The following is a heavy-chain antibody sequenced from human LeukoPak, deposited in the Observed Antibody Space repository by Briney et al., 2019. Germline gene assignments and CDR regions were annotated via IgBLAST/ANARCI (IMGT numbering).Heavy chain of an antibody. CDR1: GDSITSYY. CDR2: IYYSGST. V-gene: IGHV4-59*01. J-gene: IGHJ6*02. CDR3: ARIPRWRAYYYYGMDV. Sequence: SETLSLTCTVSGDSITSYYWSWIRQPPGKGLEWIGYIYYSGSTNYNPSLKSRVTISVDTSKNQFSLKLSSVTAADTAVYYCARIPRWRAYYYYGMDVWGQGTTVTVSS. D-gene: IGHD1-14*01.